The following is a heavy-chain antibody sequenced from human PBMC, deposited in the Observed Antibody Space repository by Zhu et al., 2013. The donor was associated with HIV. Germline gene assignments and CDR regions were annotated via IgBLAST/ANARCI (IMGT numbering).Heavy chain of an antibody. V-gene: IGHV1-69*12. D-gene: IGHD2-15*01. CDR1: GGTFSSYA. CDR2: IIPIFGTA. Sequence: QVQLVQSGAEVKKPGSSVKVSCKASGGTFSSYAISWVRQAPGQGLEWMGGIIPIFGTANYAQKFQGRVTITADESTSTAYMELSSLRSEDTAVYYCARFSGYCSGGSCSELDYWGQGTLVTVSS. CDR3: ARFSGYCSGGSCSELDY. J-gene: IGHJ4*02.